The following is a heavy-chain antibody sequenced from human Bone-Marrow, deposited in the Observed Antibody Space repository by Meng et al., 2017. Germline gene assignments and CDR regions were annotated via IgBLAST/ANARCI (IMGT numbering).Heavy chain of an antibody. CDR2: ISSSSSDI. J-gene: IGHJ6*02. CDR1: GFTFSSYS. V-gene: IGHV3-21*01. CDR3: APHRGWEFPYYYFGMDV. D-gene: IGHD3-10*01. Sequence: GESLKISCAASGFTFSSYSMNWVRQAPGKGLEWVSGISSSSSDIYYADSVKGRFTISRDNAKNSLYLQMSSLRVEDTAVYYGAPHRGWEFPYYYFGMDVWGQGTTVTVSS.